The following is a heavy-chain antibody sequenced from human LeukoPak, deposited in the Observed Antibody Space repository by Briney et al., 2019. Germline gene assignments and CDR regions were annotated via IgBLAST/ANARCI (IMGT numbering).Heavy chain of an antibody. CDR1: GGSFSGYY. V-gene: IGHV4-34*01. CDR2: INHSGST. J-gene: IGHJ5*02. Sequence: SETLSLTCAVYGGSFSGYYWSWIRQPPGKGLEWIGEINHSGSTNYNPSLKSRVTISVDTSKNQFSLELSSVTAADTAVYYCARDLYGSRDSLNWFDPWGQGTLVTVSS. CDR3: ARDLYGSRDSLNWFDP. D-gene: IGHD4-23*01.